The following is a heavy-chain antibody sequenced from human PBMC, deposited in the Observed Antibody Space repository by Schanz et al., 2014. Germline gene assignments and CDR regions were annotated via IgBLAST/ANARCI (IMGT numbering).Heavy chain of an antibody. CDR3: ARGTMPGTFDI. D-gene: IGHD2-2*01. Sequence: QVQLVQSGAEVKKPGASVKVSCKASGYTFTSDSMHWVRQAPGQGLEWVGRFIPILDVGNYAQQFHGRVTFTADKSTSTAYMELSSLRYEDTALYYCARGTMPGTFDIWGQGTMXTVSS. CDR2: FIPILDVG. J-gene: IGHJ3*02. V-gene: IGHV1-69*09. CDR1: GYTFTSDS.